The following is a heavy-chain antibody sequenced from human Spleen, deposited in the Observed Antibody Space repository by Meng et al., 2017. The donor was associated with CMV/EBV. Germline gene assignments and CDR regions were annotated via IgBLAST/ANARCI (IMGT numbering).Heavy chain of an antibody. CDR1: GFTFDDYG. CDR2: INWNGGST. J-gene: IGHJ4*02. V-gene: IGHV3-20*04. D-gene: IGHD6-13*01. CDR3: ARVQQLSTFDY. Sequence: GESLKISCAASGFTFDDYGMSWVRQAPGKGLEWVSGINWNGGSTGYADSVKGRFTISRDNAKNSLYLQMNSLRAEDTALYYCARVQQLSTFDYWGQGTLVTVSS.